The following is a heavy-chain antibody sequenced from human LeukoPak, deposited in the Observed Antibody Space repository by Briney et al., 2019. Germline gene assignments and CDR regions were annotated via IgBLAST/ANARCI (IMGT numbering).Heavy chain of an antibody. V-gene: IGHV4-59*01. CDR2: MYYSGST. J-gene: IGHJ4*02. D-gene: IGHD3-3*01. CDR1: GGSISSYY. Sequence: PSETLSLTCTVSGGSISSYYWSWIRQPPGKGLEWIGYMYYSGSTNYNPSLKSRVTISVDTSKNQFSLKPTSVTAADTAVYYCARGRVVTPYYFDYWGQGTLVTVSS. CDR3: ARGRVVTPYYFDY.